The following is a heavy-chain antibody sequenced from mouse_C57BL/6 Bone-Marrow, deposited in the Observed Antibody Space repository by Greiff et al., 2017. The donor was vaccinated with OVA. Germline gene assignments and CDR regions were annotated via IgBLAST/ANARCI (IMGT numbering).Heavy chain of an antibody. V-gene: IGHV14-4*01. CDR3: TSYGNFDY. D-gene: IGHD2-1*01. J-gene: IGHJ2*01. CDR2: IDPENGDT. CDR1: GFNIKDDY. Sequence: EVQGVESGAELVRPGASVKLSCTASGFNIKDDYMHWVKQRPEQGLEWIGWIDPENGDTEYASKFQGKATITADTSCNTAYLQLSSLTSEDTAVYYCTSYGNFDYWGQGTTLTVSS.